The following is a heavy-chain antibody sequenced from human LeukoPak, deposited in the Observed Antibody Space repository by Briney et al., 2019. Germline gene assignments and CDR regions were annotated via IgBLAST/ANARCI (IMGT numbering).Heavy chain of an antibody. J-gene: IGHJ1*01. CDR3: TREGIIAVAGTVYFQH. Sequence: GGSLRLSCAASEFSVGSNYMTWVRQAPGKGLEWVGFIKSKAYGETTEYAASVQGRFTLSRDDSKSIAYLQMNSLKTDDTAVYYCTREGIIAVAGTVYFQHWGQGALVTVSS. CDR1: EFSVGSNY. D-gene: IGHD6-19*01. V-gene: IGHV3-49*04. CDR2: IKSKAYGETT.